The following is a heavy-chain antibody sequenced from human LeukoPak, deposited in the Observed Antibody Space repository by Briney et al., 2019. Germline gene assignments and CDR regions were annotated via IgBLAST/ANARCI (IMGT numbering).Heavy chain of an antibody. J-gene: IGHJ4*02. CDR2: SDREDVKT. Sequence: ASVTVSFKISGYSLTELAIHWVRQAPGKGLEWMGGSDREDVKTSFAEKFQGRVTFTEDTSTDTAFMELSRLRSDDTAVYYCATFQAYANSGHLRPYFDYWGQGTLVTVSS. D-gene: IGHD3-22*01. V-gene: IGHV1-24*01. CDR1: GYSLTELA. CDR3: ATFQAYANSGHLRPYFDY.